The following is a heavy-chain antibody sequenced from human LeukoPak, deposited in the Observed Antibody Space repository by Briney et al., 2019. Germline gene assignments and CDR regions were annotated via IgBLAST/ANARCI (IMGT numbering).Heavy chain of an antibody. J-gene: IGHJ4*02. CDR3: VRYSGYDYFFDL. Sequence: ASVKVSCKASGHTLARYSMHWVRRAPGQGLEWMAIIDPSGSTKSAQKFQDRVTLTRDTSTTTVYMELSSLRSEDTAIYYCVRYSGYDYFFDLWGQGTLVTVSS. CDR2: IDPSGST. CDR1: GHTLARYS. D-gene: IGHD5-12*01. V-gene: IGHV1-46*01.